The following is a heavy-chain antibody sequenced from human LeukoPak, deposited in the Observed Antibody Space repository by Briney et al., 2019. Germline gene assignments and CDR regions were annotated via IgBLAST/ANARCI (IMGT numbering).Heavy chain of an antibody. CDR3: ARDQQWGLYYFDY. J-gene: IGHJ4*02. D-gene: IGHD6-19*01. V-gene: IGHV1-46*01. CDR1: GYTFTSYY. Sequence: GASVKVSCKASGYTFTSYYMHWVRQAPGQGLEWMGIINPSGGSTSYAQKFQGRVTMTRNTSISTAYMELSSLRSEDTAVYYCARDQQWGLYYFDYWGQGTLVTVSS. CDR2: INPSGGST.